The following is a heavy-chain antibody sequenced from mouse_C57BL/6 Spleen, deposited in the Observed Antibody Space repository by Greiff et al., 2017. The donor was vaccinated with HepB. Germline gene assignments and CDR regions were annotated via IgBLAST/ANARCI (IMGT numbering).Heavy chain of an antibody. V-gene: IGHV1-15*01. J-gene: IGHJ3*01. CDR1: GYTFTDYE. CDR2: IDPETGGT. Sequence: QVQLQQSGAELVRPGASVTLSCKASGYTFTDYEMHWVKQTPVHGLEWIGAIDPETGGTAYNQKFKGKAILTADKSSSTAYMELRSLTSEDSAVYYCTSPYCGSSSAWFAYWGQGTLVTVSA. D-gene: IGHD1-1*01. CDR3: TSPYCGSSSAWFAY.